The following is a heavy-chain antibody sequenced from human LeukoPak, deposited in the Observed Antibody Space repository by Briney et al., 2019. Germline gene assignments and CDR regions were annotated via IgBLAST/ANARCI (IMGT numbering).Heavy chain of an antibody. CDR2: INPNSGGT. J-gene: IGHJ6*02. CDR3: ARGGLLWFGELLYYYYYGMDV. Sequence: ASVKVSCKASGYTFTGYYMHWVRQAPGQGLEWMGWINPNSGGTNYAQKFQGWVTMTRDTSINTAYMELSRLRSDDTAVYYCARGGLLWFGELLYYYYYGMDVWGQGTTVTVSS. V-gene: IGHV1-2*04. CDR1: GYTFTGYY. D-gene: IGHD3-10*01.